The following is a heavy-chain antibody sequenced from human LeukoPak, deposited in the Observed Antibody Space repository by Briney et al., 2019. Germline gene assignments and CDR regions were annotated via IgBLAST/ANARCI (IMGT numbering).Heavy chain of an antibody. Sequence: SETLSLTCTVSGGSISSYYWSWVRQPPGKGLEWIGYIYYSGSTYYNPSLKSRVTISVDTSKNQFSLKLSSVTAADTAVYYCARRYRGYLDYWGQGTLVTVSS. CDR1: GGSISSYY. CDR3: ARRYRGYLDY. V-gene: IGHV4-59*06. D-gene: IGHD2-2*02. J-gene: IGHJ4*02. CDR2: IYYSGST.